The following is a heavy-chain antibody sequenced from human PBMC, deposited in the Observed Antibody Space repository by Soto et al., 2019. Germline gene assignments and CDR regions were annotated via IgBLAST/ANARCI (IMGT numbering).Heavy chain of an antibody. CDR2: INPSGGST. V-gene: IGHV1-46*01. CDR1: GSTFTSYY. Sequence: ASLKVDCKTAGSTFTSYYMRCGRRSHGRGLEWIGIINPSGGSTSYAQKFQGRVTMTRDTSTSTVYMELSSLRSEDTAVYYCATLPSPGDAGSLIFEYWGQGTLVTVSS. D-gene: IGHD3-10*01. CDR3: ATLPSPGDAGSLIFEY. J-gene: IGHJ4*02.